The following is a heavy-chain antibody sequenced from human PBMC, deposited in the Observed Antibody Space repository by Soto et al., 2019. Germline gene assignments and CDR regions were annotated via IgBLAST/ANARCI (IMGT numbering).Heavy chain of an antibody. V-gene: IGHV4-4*02. CDR3: SSRCTDAPT. J-gene: IGHJ5*02. D-gene: IGHD1-1*01. CDR1: GASISSGW. Sequence: QVQLQESGPGLVKPSGTLSLTCAVSGASISSGWWTWVRQPPGKGLEWIGETLYSGRTNYNSSLNSRVTISIDKSKKQFSLNLSSVTAADTAVYYCSSRCTDAPTWGQGTLVTVSS. CDR2: TLYSGRT.